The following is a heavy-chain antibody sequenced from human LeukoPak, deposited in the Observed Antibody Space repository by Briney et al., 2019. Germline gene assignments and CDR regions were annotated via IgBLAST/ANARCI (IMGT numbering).Heavy chain of an antibody. CDR1: GFTFSSYG. J-gene: IGHJ6*04. CDR3: AKDRMREDYYGMDV. D-gene: IGHD2-8*01. V-gene: IGHV3-30*18. Sequence: PGGSLRLSCAASGFTFSSYGMHWVRQAPGKGLEWVAVISYDGSNKYYADSVKGRFTISRDNSKNTLYLQMNGLRAEDTDVYYCAKDRMREDYYGMDVWGKGITVTVSS. CDR2: ISYDGSNK.